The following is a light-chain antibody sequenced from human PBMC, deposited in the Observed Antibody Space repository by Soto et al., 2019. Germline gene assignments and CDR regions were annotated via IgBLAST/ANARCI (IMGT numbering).Light chain of an antibody. CDR1: QSVSRNL. CDR3: QHYGNSPPYS. Sequence: EIVLTQSPGTLSLYPGARATLSCRAIQSVSRNLLAWYRQKPGQAHRLIIYGASTRATGIADRFSGSGSGTDFTLTISRREPEAVEVYYYQHYGNSPPYSFGQGTKLEIK. CDR2: GAS. V-gene: IGKV3-20*01. J-gene: IGKJ2*03.